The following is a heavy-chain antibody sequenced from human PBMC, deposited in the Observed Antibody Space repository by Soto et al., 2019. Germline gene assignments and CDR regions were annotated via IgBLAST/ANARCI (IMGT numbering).Heavy chain of an antibody. CDR2: INHSGST. V-gene: IGHV4-34*01. Sequence: SETLSLTCAVYGGSFSGYYWSWIRQPPGKGLEWIGEINHSGSTNYNPSLKSRVTISVDTSKNQFSLKLSSVTAADTAVYYCARGGHLHDYGDYCDYWGQGTLVTVSS. D-gene: IGHD4-17*01. J-gene: IGHJ4*02. CDR1: GGSFSGYY. CDR3: ARGGHLHDYGDYCDY.